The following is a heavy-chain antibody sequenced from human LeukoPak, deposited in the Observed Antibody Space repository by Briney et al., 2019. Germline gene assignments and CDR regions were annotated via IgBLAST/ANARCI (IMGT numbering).Heavy chain of an antibody. V-gene: IGHV1-2*02. J-gene: IGHJ5*02. CDR2: INTKSGRT. CDR3: ARADFIDAGPYLIGP. CDR1: GYSLTDYY. Sequence: ASVKVSCKTSGYSLTDYYIHWVRQAPGQGLEWMGWINTKSGRTSSARKFQGRVTMTRDPSITTVYMAMAWLTSDDTAIYFCARADFIDAGPYLIGPWGQGTLVTVSS. D-gene: IGHD3-3*01.